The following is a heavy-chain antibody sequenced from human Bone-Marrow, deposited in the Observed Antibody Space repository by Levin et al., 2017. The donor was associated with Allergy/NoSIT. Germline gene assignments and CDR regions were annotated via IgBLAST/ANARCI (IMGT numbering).Heavy chain of an antibody. J-gene: IGHJ6*02. Sequence: SQTLSLPCTVSCGSISSSSYYWGWIRQPPGKGLEWIGTIYYSGSTYYNPSLKSRVTISIDMSKNQFSLKLSSVTAADTAVYYCAREVAYDGPSDYSGMDVWGQGTTVTVSS. V-gene: IGHV4-39*07. D-gene: IGHD5-12*01. CDR1: CGSISSSSYY. CDR3: AREVAYDGPSDYSGMDV. CDR2: IYYSGST.